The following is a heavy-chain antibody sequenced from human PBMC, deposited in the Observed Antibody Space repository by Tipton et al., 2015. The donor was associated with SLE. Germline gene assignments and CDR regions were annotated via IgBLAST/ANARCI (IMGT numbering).Heavy chain of an antibody. Sequence: TLSLTCTVSGGSISSGGYYWSWIRQHPGKGLEWIGYIYYSGSTYYNPSLKSRVTISVDTSKNQFSLKLSPVTAADTAVYYCARKGYYDSSGYFDYWGQGTLVTVSS. V-gene: IGHV4-31*03. J-gene: IGHJ4*02. CDR3: ARKGYYDSSGYFDY. D-gene: IGHD3-22*01. CDR1: GGSISSGGYY. CDR2: IYYSGST.